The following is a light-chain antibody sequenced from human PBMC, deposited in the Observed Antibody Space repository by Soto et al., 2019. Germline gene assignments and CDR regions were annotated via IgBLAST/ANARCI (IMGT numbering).Light chain of an antibody. CDR3: QSNNSTLGGGV. V-gene: IGLV1-40*01. CDR2: GNS. Sequence: QSVLTQPPSVSGAPGQRVTISCTGSSSNIGAGYDVHWYQQLPGTAPKPLIYGNSNRPSGVPDRFSGSKSGTSASLAITGLQGGVGANYNSQSNNSTLGGGVFGGGTKL. J-gene: IGLJ3*02. CDR1: SSNIGAGYD.